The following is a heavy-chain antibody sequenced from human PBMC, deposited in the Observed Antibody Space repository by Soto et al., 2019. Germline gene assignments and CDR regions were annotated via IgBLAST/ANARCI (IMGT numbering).Heavy chain of an antibody. CDR2: IYYSGST. V-gene: IGHV4-59*01. Sequence: SETLSLTCTVSGGSISSYYWSWIRQPPGKGLEWIGYIYYSGSTNYNPSLKSRVTISVDTSKNQFSLKLSSVTAADTAVYYCARDQGYYGSGSYFHYGMDVWGQGTTVTVSS. J-gene: IGHJ6*02. CDR3: ARDQGYYGSGSYFHYGMDV. D-gene: IGHD3-10*01. CDR1: GGSISSYY.